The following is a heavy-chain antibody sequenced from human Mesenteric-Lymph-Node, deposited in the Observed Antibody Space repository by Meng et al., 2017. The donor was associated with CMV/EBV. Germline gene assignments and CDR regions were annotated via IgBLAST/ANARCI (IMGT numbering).Heavy chain of an antibody. Sequence: QVQLHQWGAELLRPSATLSVTCAVYGRSFSGYYGNWIRQSPEKGLEWIGEINHSGSTTYNPSFTSRIIISVDTSTNQISLNMSSVTAADTAVYYCARGSSYDILTGYFDYWGQGALVTVSS. CDR2: INHSGST. D-gene: IGHD3-9*01. J-gene: IGHJ4*02. CDR1: GRSFSGYY. CDR3: ARGSSYDILTGYFDY. V-gene: IGHV4-34*01.